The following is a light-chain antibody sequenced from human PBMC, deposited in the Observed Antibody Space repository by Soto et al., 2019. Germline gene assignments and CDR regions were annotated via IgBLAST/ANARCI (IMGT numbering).Light chain of an antibody. CDR3: QHYMEWPPGVT. Sequence: EIVMTQSPATLSVSPGGRATLSCRASQSVGSNLAWYQQKPGQAPRLLFYSASTRATDVPARFSGSGSGTDFTLTFSSLQSEDFAVYHCQHYMEWPPGVTFGPGTKVDVK. V-gene: IGKV3-15*01. J-gene: IGKJ3*01. CDR2: SAS. CDR1: QSVGSN.